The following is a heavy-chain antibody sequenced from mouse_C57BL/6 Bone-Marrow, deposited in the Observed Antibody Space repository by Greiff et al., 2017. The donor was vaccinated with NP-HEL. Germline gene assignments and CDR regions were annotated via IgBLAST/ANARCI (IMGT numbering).Heavy chain of an antibody. CDR3: AITGRWYFDV. D-gene: IGHD4-1*01. Sequence: VKLMESGPGLVQPSQSLSITCTVSGFSLTSYGVHWVRQSPGKGLEWLGVIWSGGSTDYNAAFISRLSISKDNSKSQVFFKMNSLQADDTAIYYCAITGRWYFDVWGTGTTVTVSS. V-gene: IGHV2-2*01. J-gene: IGHJ1*03. CDR1: GFSLTSYG. CDR2: IWSGGST.